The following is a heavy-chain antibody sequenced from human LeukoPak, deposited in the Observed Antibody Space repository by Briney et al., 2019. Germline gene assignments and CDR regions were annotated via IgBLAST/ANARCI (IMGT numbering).Heavy chain of an antibody. V-gene: IGHV3-23*01. D-gene: IGHD2/OR15-2a*01. CDR2: IAGSGDAT. Sequence: GESLRLSCAASGFTFNNHAMAWVRQAPGKGLEWVSSIAGSGDATFYADSVKGRFTISRDNSKNTLYLQMNSLRAEDTAVYYCAKRPLYCSSTTCLDSWGQGTLVTVSS. J-gene: IGHJ4*02. CDR3: AKRPLYCSSTTCLDS. CDR1: GFTFNNHA.